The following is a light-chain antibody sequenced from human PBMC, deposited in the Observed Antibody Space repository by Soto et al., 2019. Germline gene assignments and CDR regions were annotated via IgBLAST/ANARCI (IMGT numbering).Light chain of an antibody. J-gene: IGLJ1*01. CDR1: SSDVGNYKY. CDR2: EVS. CDR3: FSYTSSGTYV. Sequence: QSALTQPASVSGSPGQSITISCTGTSSDVGNYKYVSWYQQHPGKAPKLMIYEVSNRPSGFSNRFSGSKSGNTASLTISGLQSEDETDYYCFSYTSSGTYVFGTGTKVTVL. V-gene: IGLV2-14*01.